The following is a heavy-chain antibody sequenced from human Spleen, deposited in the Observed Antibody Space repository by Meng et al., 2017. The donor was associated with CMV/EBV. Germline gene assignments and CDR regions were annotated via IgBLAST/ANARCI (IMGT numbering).Heavy chain of an antibody. CDR2: ISSTSGTI. D-gene: IGHD2-2*01. Sequence: GESLKISCAASGIVFSTYSMNWLRQAPGKGLEWISFISSTSGTIYYADSVKGRFTTSRDNAKNLLYLQMNSLRAEDTAVYYCAKEGCTSTTCYPLSDIYLWGQGTLVTSPQ. CDR3: AKEGCTSTTCYPLSDIYL. CDR1: GIVFSTYS. V-gene: IGHV3-48*04. J-gene: IGHJ4*02.